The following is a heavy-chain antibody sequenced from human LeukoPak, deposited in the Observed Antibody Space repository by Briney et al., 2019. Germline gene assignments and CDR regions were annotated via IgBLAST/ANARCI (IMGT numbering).Heavy chain of an antibody. D-gene: IGHD3-22*01. V-gene: IGHV4-34*01. CDR2: INHSGST. CDR3: AKSNGYGLIDI. J-gene: IGHJ3*02. CDR1: GGSFSGYY. Sequence: PSETLSLTCAVYGGSFSGYYWSWIRQPPGKGLEWIGEINHSGSTDYNPSLKSRVTISVDTSRNQFSLKLNSVTAADTAVYYCAKSNGYGLIDIWGQGTMVTVSS.